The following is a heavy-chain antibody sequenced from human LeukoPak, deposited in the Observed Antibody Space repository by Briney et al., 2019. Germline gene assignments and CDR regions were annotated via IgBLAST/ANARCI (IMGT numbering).Heavy chain of an antibody. Sequence: QAGGSLRLSCAASGFTFSSSAMSWVRQAPGKGLEWVSAISGSGGSTYYADSVKGRFTISRDNSKNTLYLQMNSLRAEDTAVYYCAKDPAWIQLWLFDYWGQGTLVTVSS. J-gene: IGHJ4*02. D-gene: IGHD5-18*01. CDR1: GFTFSSSA. V-gene: IGHV3-23*01. CDR2: ISGSGGST. CDR3: AKDPAWIQLWLFDY.